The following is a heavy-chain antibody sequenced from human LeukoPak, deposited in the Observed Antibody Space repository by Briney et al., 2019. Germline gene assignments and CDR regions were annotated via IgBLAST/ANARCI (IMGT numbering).Heavy chain of an antibody. Sequence: PGGSLRLSCAASGFTFSGSAMHWVRQASGKGLEWVGRIRSKANNYAPAYAASVNGRFTISRDDSKNTAYLQMNSLKTEDTAVYYCTRHVEYHSGYFDSWGQGILVTVSS. D-gene: IGHD2/OR15-2a*01. CDR3: TRHVEYHSGYFDS. CDR2: IRSKANNYAP. J-gene: IGHJ4*02. V-gene: IGHV3-73*01. CDR1: GFTFSGSA.